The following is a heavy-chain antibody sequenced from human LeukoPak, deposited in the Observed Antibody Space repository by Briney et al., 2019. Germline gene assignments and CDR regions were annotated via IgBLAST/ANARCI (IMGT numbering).Heavy chain of an antibody. CDR2: ISGSGGST. D-gene: IGHD3-22*01. J-gene: IGHJ4*02. V-gene: IGHV3-23*01. CDR1: GFTFSSYA. Sequence: GGSLRLSCAASGFTFSSYAMSWVRQAPGKGLEWVSAISGSGGSTYYADSVKGRFTISRDNPKNTLYLQMNSLRAEDTAVYDCAIARPYYDSSVWGKGTLVTVSS. CDR3: AIARPYYDSSV.